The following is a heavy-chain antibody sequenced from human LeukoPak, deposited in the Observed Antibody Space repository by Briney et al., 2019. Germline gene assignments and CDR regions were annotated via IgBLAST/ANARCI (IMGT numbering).Heavy chain of an antibody. CDR1: GASIKNKNFY. J-gene: IGHJ4*02. V-gene: IGHV4-39*01. CDR2: FQDNGRN. Sequence: SETLSLTCAASGASIKNKNFYWGWIRQTPGKGLEWIVNFQDNGRNSFSPPLTSRLTMSGDTSKNQISLSLSSVTAADTAVYYCASGGLNFFDSWGQGVLVAVSS. CDR3: ASGGLNFFDS.